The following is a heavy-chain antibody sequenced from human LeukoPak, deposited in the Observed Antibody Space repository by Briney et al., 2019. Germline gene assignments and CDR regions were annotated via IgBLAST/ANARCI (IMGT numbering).Heavy chain of an antibody. CDR2: IKQDGSEK. J-gene: IGHJ6*02. V-gene: IGHV3-7*01. D-gene: IGHD2-2*01. CDR1: GFTLSSYW. Sequence: AGGSLRLSCAASGFTLSSYWMSWVRQAPGTGLEWVANIKQDGSEKYYVDSVKGRFTISRDNAKNSLYLQMNSLRVEDTAVYYCARDRIVVVPAAYRYYYYGMDVWGQGTTVTVSS. CDR3: ARDRIVVVPAAYRYYYYGMDV.